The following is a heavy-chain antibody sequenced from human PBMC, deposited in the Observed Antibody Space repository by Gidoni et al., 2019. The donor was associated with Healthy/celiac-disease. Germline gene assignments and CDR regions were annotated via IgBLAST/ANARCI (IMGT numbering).Heavy chain of an antibody. D-gene: IGHD3-22*01. J-gene: IGHJ4*02. V-gene: IGHV1-69*01. CDR3: ARDRPRYYDSSGYYYFDY. Sequence: EVKKPGSSVKVSCKASGGTFSSYAISWVRQAPGQGLEWMGGIIPIFGTANYAQKFQGRVTITADESTSTAYMELSSLRSEDTAVYYCARDRPRYYDSSGYYYFDYWGQGTLVTVSS. CDR2: IIPIFGTA. CDR1: GGTFSSYA.